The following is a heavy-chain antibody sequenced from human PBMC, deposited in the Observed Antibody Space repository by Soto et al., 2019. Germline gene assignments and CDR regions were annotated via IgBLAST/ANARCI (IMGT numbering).Heavy chain of an antibody. CDR3: ARHKGPLYVGYYSDMDV. D-gene: IGHD3-16*01. CDR1: DGSISSGGYY. Sequence: PSGTLYITYTVSDGSISSGGYYWSWIRQHPGKGLEWIGYIYYSGNTYYNPSLKSRVTISVDTSKNQFSLKLSSVTAADTAVYYCARHKGPLYVGYYSDMDVWGQGTTVNVSS. V-gene: IGHV4-31*03. CDR2: IYYSGNT. J-gene: IGHJ6*02.